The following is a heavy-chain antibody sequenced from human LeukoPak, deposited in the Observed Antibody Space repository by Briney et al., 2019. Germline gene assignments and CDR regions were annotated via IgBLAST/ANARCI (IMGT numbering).Heavy chain of an antibody. D-gene: IGHD2-2*01. V-gene: IGHV3-21*01. CDR2: ISSSSSYI. CDR1: GFTFSSHS. J-gene: IGHJ6*02. CDR3: ARDNCSSTSCRSPFYYYYYGMDV. Sequence: GGSLRLSCAASGFTFSSHSMNWVRQAPGKGLEWVSSISSSSSYIYYADSVKGRFTISRDNAKNSLYLQMNSLRAEDTAVYYCARDNCSSTSCRSPFYYYYYGMDVWGQGTTVTVSS.